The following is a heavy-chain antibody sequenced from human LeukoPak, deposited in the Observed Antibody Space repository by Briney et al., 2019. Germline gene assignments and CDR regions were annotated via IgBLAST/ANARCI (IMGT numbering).Heavy chain of an antibody. D-gene: IGHD2-2*01. CDR2: IKQDGSEK. V-gene: IGHV3-7*01. Sequence: GGSLRLPCKVSGFTFRNYWMTWVRQVPGKGLEWLANIKQDGSEKNYANSVKGRFTISRDNANNSLFLHMNSLRAEDTAVYYCAREGSTASFPADYWGQGILVTVSS. CDR3: AREGSTASFPADY. J-gene: IGHJ4*02. CDR1: GFTFRNYW.